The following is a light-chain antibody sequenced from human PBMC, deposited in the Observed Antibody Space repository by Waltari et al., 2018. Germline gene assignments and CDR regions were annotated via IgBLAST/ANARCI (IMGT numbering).Light chain of an antibody. Sequence: SDELTQPPSVSVSPGQTARITCSGAALTKQYVYWYQKKPGQAPVLVMNKNTERPSGIPERFSGSTSGTTVSLIISGVQAEDEGQYYCQSADYSGTYVTFGGGTRLTVL. V-gene: IGLV3-25*03. CDR3: QSADYSGTYVT. CDR1: ALTKQY. J-gene: IGLJ2*01. CDR2: KNT.